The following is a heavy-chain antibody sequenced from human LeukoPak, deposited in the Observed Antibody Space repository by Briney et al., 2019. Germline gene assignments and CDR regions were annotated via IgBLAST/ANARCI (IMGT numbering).Heavy chain of an antibody. Sequence: GASVKVSCKASGYTFTSYYMHWVRQAPGQGLEWMGIINPSGGSTSYAQKFQGRVTMTRDTSTSTVYMELSSLRSEDTAVYYCARVPYCSGGSCYLFDYWGQGTLVTVSS. CDR2: INPSGGST. V-gene: IGHV1-46*01. CDR1: GYTFTSYY. D-gene: IGHD2-15*01. J-gene: IGHJ4*02. CDR3: ARVPYCSGGSCYLFDY.